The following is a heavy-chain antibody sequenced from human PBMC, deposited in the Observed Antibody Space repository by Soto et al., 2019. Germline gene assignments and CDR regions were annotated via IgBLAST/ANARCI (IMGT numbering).Heavy chain of an antibody. CDR1: GGSFSGYD. CDR3: PTTTSRSWYDKGAFDI. Sequence: SETLSLTCGVYGGSFSGYDWSWIRQPPGKGLEWIGEINHSASTNYNPSFKSRLTMSVDTSKYQFSLKLSSVTAVDTAVYYCPTTTSRSWYDKGAFDIWGPATMVTVS. V-gene: IGHV4-34*01. CDR2: INHSAST. J-gene: IGHJ3*02. D-gene: IGHD6-13*01.